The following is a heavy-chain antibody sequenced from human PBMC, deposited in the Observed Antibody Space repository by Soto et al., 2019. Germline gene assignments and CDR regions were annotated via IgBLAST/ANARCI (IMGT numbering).Heavy chain of an antibody. V-gene: IGHV1-18*04. CDR3: ARGLGYCSSTRCFGI. D-gene: IGHD2-2*01. Sequence: ASVRLSCTSSGSTFTSYGISCVLQAPGQGLEWMGWISAYNGNTNYAQKLQGRVTMTTDTSTSTAYMELRSLRSDDTAVYYCARGLGYCSSTRCFGIWGQGTMVTVSS. J-gene: IGHJ3*02. CDR1: GSTFTSYG. CDR2: ISAYNGNT.